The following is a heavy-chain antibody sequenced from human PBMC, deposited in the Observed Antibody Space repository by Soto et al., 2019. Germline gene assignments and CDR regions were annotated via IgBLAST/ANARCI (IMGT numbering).Heavy chain of an antibody. CDR3: ALGYCSSTSCYGDLHYYYGMDV. V-gene: IGHV1-69*06. D-gene: IGHD2-2*01. Sequence: QVQLVQSGAEVKKPGSSVKVSCKASGGTFSSYAISWVRQAPGQGLEWMGGIIPIFGTANYAQKLKGRVTITADKSTSTAYMELSSLRSEDTAVYYCALGYCSSTSCYGDLHYYYGMDVWGQGTTVTVSS. CDR1: GGTFSSYA. CDR2: IIPIFGTA. J-gene: IGHJ6*02.